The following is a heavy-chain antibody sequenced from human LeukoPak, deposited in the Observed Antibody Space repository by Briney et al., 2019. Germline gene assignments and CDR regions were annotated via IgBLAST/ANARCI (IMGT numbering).Heavy chain of an antibody. CDR2: ISSSGNYI. D-gene: IGHD6-6*01. V-gene: IGHV3-21*01. CDR1: GFTFSDYS. J-gene: IGHJ4*02. CDR3: ARDHLDPSFASYSSSSGTFDY. Sequence: GGSLRLSCEASGFTFSDYSMNWVRQAPGKGLEWVSSISSSGNYIYDAGSVKGRFTVSRDNAKNSLYLQMNSLRAEDTAIYYCARDHLDPSFASYSSSSGTFDYWGQGTLVTVSS.